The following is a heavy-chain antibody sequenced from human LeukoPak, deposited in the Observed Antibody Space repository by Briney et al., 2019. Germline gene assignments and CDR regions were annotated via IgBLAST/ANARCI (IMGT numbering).Heavy chain of an antibody. Sequence: ASVKVSCKASGGTFSSYAISWVRQAPGQGLEWMGGIIPIFGTANYAQKFQGRVTITADESTSTAYMELSSLRSEDTAVYYCARGGGSGSYYWYFDYWGQGTLVTVSS. CDR3: ARGGGSGSYYWYFDY. CDR1: GGTFSSYA. J-gene: IGHJ4*02. V-gene: IGHV1-69*13. CDR2: IIPIFGTA. D-gene: IGHD3-10*01.